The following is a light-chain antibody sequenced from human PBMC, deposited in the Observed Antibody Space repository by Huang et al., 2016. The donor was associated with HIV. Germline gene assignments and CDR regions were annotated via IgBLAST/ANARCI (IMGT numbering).Light chain of an antibody. Sequence: DIQMTQSPSSLSASIGDRVTITCRPSQSVSTYLNWYQQKPGKAPKLLIYAASRLQSGVPSRFSGSGSGTEFTLTISSVQPEDFATCYCQQTYSAPLTFGGGTRVEIK. CDR2: AAS. V-gene: IGKV1-39*01. J-gene: IGKJ4*01. CDR3: QQTYSAPLT. CDR1: QSVSTY.